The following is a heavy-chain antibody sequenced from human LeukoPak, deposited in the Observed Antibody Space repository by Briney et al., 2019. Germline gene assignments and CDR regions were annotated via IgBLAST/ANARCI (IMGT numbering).Heavy chain of an antibody. V-gene: IGHV3-30-3*01. D-gene: IGHD6-19*01. J-gene: IGHJ4*02. CDR3: ARDRDSSGWYEGFDY. CDR1: GFSLSNYW. CDR2: ISYDGSNK. Sequence: PGGSLRLSCAASGFSLSNYWMNWVRQAPDKGLEWVAVISYDGSNKYYADSVKGRFTISRDNSKNTLYLQMNSLRADDTAVYYCARDRDSSGWYEGFDYWGQGTLVTVSS.